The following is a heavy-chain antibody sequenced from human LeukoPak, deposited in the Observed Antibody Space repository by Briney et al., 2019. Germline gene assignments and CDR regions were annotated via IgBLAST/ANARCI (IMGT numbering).Heavy chain of an antibody. CDR2: ISTSSIYI. CDR1: GFTFSTYN. J-gene: IGHJ5*02. CDR3: ARSNSGWEANWFDP. D-gene: IGHD6-19*01. Sequence: GGSLRLSCAASGFTFSTYNMNWVRQAPGKGLEWVSSISTSSIYIYYADSVKGRFTISRDNAKNSLYLQMNSLRAEDTAVYYCARSNSGWEANWFDPWGQGTLVTVSS. V-gene: IGHV3-21*01.